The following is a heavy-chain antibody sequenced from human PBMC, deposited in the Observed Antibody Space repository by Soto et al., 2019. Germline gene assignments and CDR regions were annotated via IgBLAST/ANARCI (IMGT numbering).Heavy chain of an antibody. J-gene: IGHJ6*02. V-gene: IGHV1-69*06. D-gene: IGHD2-21*02. CDR3: ARELFGDCSGADCFEAAYNSYGMDV. CDR1: GGSFDNYA. CDR2: FIPIFGAS. Sequence: QVQLVQSGAEVKKPGSSVKVSCKAAGGSFDNYAISWVRQAPGQGLEWMGGFIPIFGASHYAQRFQGRLTITADKSTSTAYMELSSLKSEDTAISYCARELFGDCSGADCFEAAYNSYGMDVWGQGTTVTVS.